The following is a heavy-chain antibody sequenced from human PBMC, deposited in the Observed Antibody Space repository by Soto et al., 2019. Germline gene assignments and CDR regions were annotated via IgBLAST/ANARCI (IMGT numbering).Heavy chain of an antibody. CDR1: GFTFSSYD. Sequence: ESGGGLVQPGGSLRLSCAASGFTFSSYDMHWVRQATGKGLEWVSAIGTAGDTYYPGSVKGRFTISRENAKNSLYLQMNSLRAGDTAVYYCARDGEDYGEDWYFDLWGRGTLVTVSS. V-gene: IGHV3-13*01. CDR2: IGTAGDT. D-gene: IGHD4-17*01. J-gene: IGHJ2*01. CDR3: ARDGEDYGEDWYFDL.